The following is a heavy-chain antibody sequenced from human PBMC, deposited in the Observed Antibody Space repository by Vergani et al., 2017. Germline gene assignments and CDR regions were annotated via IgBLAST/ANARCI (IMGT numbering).Heavy chain of an antibody. J-gene: IGHJ3*02. CDR3: ASELIVATATAFDI. D-gene: IGHD5-12*01. CDR1: GFTFSSYA. Sequence: VQLVESGGGVVQPGRSLRLSCAASGFTFSSYAMHWVRQAPGKGLEWVSYISSSGSTIYYADSVKGRFTISRDNAKNSLYLQMNSLRAEDTAVYYCASELIVATATAFDIWGQGTMVTVSS. V-gene: IGHV3-48*03. CDR2: ISSSGSTI.